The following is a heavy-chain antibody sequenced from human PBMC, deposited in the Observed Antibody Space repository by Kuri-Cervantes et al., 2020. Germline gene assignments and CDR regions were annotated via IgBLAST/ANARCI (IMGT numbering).Heavy chain of an antibody. D-gene: IGHD6-19*01. V-gene: IGHV1-18*01. J-gene: IGHJ5*02. CDR1: GYTFTSYG. CDR2: ISAYNGDT. CDR3: AMFLWGIAVAGTRWFDP. Sequence: GESLKISCKGSGYTFTSYGISWVRQAPGQGLEWMGWISAYNGDTNYAQKLQGRVTMTTDTSTSTAYMELRSLRSDDTAVYYCAMFLWGIAVAGTRWFDPWGQGTLVTVSS.